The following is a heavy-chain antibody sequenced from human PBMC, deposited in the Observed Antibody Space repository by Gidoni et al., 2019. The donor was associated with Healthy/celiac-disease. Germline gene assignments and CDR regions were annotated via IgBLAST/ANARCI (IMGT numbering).Heavy chain of an antibody. CDR1: GYSISSGYY. Sequence: QVQLQESGPGLVKPSETLSLTCAVSGYSISSGYYWGWIRQPPGKGLEWIGSIYHSGSTYYNPSLKSRVTISVDTSKNQFSLKLSSVTAADTAVYYCARVERWLQFEEKGWFDPWGQGTLVTVSS. D-gene: IGHD5-12*01. J-gene: IGHJ5*02. V-gene: IGHV4-38-2*01. CDR3: ARVERWLQFEEKGWFDP. CDR2: IYHSGST.